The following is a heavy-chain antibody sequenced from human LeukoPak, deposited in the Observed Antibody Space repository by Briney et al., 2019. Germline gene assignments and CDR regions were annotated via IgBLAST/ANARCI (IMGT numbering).Heavy chain of an antibody. J-gene: IGHJ3*02. CDR2: IKADGSVK. CDR1: EFTFSTFW. D-gene: IGHD2-21*01. V-gene: IGHV3-7*01. CDR3: VRDSDYQRNSGGRYAHYDALDI. Sequence: GGSLRLSCAASEFTFSTFWMSWVRQAPGEGLEWVANIKADGSVKHYVDSMEGRFSISRDNARSSLYLQMNSLRAEDTAVYYCVRDSDYQRNSGGRYAHYDALDIWGHGTMVTVSS.